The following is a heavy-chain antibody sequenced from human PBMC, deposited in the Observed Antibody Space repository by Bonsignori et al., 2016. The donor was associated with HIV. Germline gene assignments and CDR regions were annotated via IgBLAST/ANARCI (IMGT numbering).Heavy chain of an antibody. CDR2: VIPILGNS. J-gene: IGHJ4*02. D-gene: IGHD2-2*01. V-gene: IGHV1-69*10. Sequence: WVRQAPGQGLEYLGAVIPILGNSNYAQKFQDRVTITADKSTTTAYMELRSLRSEDTAVYFCARGYCSSMSCYYFDYWGLGTPVTVSS. CDR3: ARGYCSSMSCYYFDY.